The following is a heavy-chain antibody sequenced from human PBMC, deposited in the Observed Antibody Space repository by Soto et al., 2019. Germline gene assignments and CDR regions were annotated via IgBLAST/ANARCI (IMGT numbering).Heavy chain of an antibody. Sequence: ASVKVSCKASGYKFTAYYIHWVRQAPGQGLEWVGWINPNTGGTDYAQKFQGRVTMTRDTSIGTAYMELSSLRSDDTAVYYCGRDRPADYWGQGTLVTVSS. D-gene: IGHD2-2*01. CDR3: GRDRPADY. J-gene: IGHJ4*02. CDR2: INPNTGGT. CDR1: GYKFTAYY. V-gene: IGHV1-2*02.